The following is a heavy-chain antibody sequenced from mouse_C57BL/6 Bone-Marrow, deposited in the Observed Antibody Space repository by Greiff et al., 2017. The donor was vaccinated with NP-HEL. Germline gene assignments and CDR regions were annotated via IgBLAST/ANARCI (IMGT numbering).Heavy chain of an antibody. CDR3: ARWGDGYPPFAY. D-gene: IGHD2-3*01. CDR1: GYTFTSYW. Sequence: VQLQQSGAELVKPGASVKMSCKASGYTFTSYWITWVKQRPGQGLEWIGDIYPGSGSTNYNEKFKSKATLTVDTSSSTAYMQLSSLTSEDSAVYYCARWGDGYPPFAYWGQGTLVTVSA. CDR2: IYPGSGST. V-gene: IGHV1-55*01. J-gene: IGHJ3*01.